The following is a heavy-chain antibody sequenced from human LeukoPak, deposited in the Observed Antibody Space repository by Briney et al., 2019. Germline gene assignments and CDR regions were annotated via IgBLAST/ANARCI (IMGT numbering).Heavy chain of an antibody. J-gene: IGHJ3*02. CDR3: ARLRGLGPSDAFDI. D-gene: IGHD2-15*01. Sequence: SETLSLTCTVSGGSISSSSYYWGWIRQPPGKGLEWIGSIYYSGSTYHNPSLKSRVTISVDTSKNHFSLKLSSVTAADTAVYYCARLRGLGPSDAFDIWGQGTMVTVSS. CDR2: IYYSGST. CDR1: GGSISSSSYY. V-gene: IGHV4-39*02.